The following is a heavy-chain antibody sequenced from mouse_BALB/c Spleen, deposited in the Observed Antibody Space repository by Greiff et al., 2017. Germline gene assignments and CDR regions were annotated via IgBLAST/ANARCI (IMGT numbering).Heavy chain of an antibody. J-gene: IGHJ2*01. CDR3: AREGGGYFDY. Sequence: VQVVESGPELVKPGASVKISCKASGYAFSSSWMNWVKQRPGQGLEWIGRIYPGDGDTNYNGKFKGKATLTADKSSSTAYMQLSSLTSVDSAVYFCAREGGGYFDYWGQGTTLTVSS. CDR1: GYAFSSSW. CDR2: IYPGDGDT. V-gene: IGHV1-82*01. D-gene: IGHD1-1*02.